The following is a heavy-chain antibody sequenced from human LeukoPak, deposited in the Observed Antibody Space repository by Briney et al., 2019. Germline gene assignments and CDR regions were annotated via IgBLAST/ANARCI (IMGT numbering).Heavy chain of an antibody. CDR2: VSGYDGCT. CDR1: GYSFASYG. J-gene: IGHJ3*02. Sequence: ASVKVSCKASGYSFASYGISWVRQAPGQGLKWMGWVSGYDGCTNYAQNLKGRVTVTAETSTSTVYMELRSLRSDDTAIYYCARDYYNDYEDTFDIWGQGTMVTVSS. V-gene: IGHV1-18*01. D-gene: IGHD4-11*01. CDR3: ARDYYNDYEDTFDI.